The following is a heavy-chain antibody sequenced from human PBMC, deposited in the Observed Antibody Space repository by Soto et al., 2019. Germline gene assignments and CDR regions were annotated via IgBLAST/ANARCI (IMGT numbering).Heavy chain of an antibody. Sequence: QVQLVGSGGGVVQPGRSLRLSCAASGFTFSSYGMHWVRQAPGKGLEWVAVISYDGSNKYYADSVKGRFTISRDNSKNTLYLQMNSLRAEDTAVYYCAKDESPVKVLNTLLDYWGQGTLVTVSS. D-gene: IGHD4-4*01. J-gene: IGHJ4*02. CDR1: GFTFSSYG. CDR2: ISYDGSNK. V-gene: IGHV3-30*18. CDR3: AKDESPVKVLNTLLDY.